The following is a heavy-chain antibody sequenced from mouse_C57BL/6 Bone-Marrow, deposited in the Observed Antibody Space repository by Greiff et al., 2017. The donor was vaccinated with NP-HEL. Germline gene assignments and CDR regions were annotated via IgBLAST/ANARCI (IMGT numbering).Heavy chain of an antibody. V-gene: IGHV1-69*01. CDR1: GYTFTSYW. D-gene: IGHD1-1*01. J-gene: IGHJ3*01. CDR2: IDPSDSYT. Sequence: VQLQQPGAELVMPGASVKLSCKASGYTFTSYWMHWVKQRPGQGLEWIGEIDPSDSYTNYNQKFKGKATFTVDKSSSTAYMQLSSLTSEDSAVYYCASCYYGSSCGFAYWGQGTLVTVSA. CDR3: ASCYYGSSCGFAY.